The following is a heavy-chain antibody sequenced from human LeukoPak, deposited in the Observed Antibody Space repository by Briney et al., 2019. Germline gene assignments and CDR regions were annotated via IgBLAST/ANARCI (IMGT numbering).Heavy chain of an antibody. CDR1: GFTFSSYS. CDR2: ISSSSSYI. CDR3: ARGGPLPRYSSSTSCYRDY. Sequence: GGSLRLSCAASGFTFSSYSMNWVRQAPGKGLEWVSSISSSSSYIYYADSVKGRFTISRDNAKNSLYLQMNSLRAEDTAVYYCARGGPLPRYSSSTSCYRDYWGQGTLVTVSS. V-gene: IGHV3-21*01. D-gene: IGHD2-2*01. J-gene: IGHJ4*02.